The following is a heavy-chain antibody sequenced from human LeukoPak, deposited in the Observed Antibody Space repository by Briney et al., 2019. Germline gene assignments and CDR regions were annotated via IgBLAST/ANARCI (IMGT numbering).Heavy chain of an antibody. D-gene: IGHD3-10*01. Sequence: GGSLRLSCAASGFTFTTYWMSWVRQAPGKGLEWVANIKQDGSEKYYVDSVKGRFTVSRDNAKNSLYLQMNSLRAEDTAVYYCARDGLLWFGDYYFYYMDVWGKGTTVTISS. CDR2: IKQDGSEK. CDR3: ARDGLLWFGDYYFYYMDV. J-gene: IGHJ6*03. CDR1: GFTFTTYW. V-gene: IGHV3-7*01.